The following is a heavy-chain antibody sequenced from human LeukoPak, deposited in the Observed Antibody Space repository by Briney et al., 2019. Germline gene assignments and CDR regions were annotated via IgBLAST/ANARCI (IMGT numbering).Heavy chain of an antibody. CDR2: INPNSGGT. CDR3: VRDYYDSSRYYDSSWLRQLGY. J-gene: IGHJ4*02. V-gene: IGHV1-2*02. Sequence: ASVKVSCKASGYTFTGYYMHWVRQAPGQGLEWMGWINPNSGGTNYAQKFQGRVTMTRDTSISTAYMELSRLRSDDTAVYYWVRDYYDSSRYYDSSWLRQLGYWGQGTLVTVSS. D-gene: IGHD3-22*01. CDR1: GYTFTGYY.